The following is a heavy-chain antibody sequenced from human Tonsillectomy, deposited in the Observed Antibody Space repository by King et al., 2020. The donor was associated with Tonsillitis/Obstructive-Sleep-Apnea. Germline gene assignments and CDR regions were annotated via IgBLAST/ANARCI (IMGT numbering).Heavy chain of an antibody. CDR2: IKSQIDGGTT. V-gene: IGHV3-15*01. J-gene: IGHJ6*03. CDR3: TADRIPPLRVNYYYYMDA. Sequence: DVQLVESGGGLVKPGGSLRLSCAASGFTFINAWMSWVRQAPGKGLEWVGRIKSQIDGGTTDYAAPVKGRFTISRDDSKNTLYLQIKSLKTEDTAVYYCTADRIPPLRVNYYYYMDAWGKGTTVTVSS. CDR1: GFTFINAW. D-gene: IGHD2-2*02.